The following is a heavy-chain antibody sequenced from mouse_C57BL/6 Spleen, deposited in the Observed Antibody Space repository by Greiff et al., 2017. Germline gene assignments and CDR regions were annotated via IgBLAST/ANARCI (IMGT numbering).Heavy chain of an antibody. CDR2: INPNNGGT. D-gene: IGHD2-4*01. J-gene: IGHJ3*01. CDR1: GYTFTDYY. Sequence: EVQLQQSGPELVKPGASVKISCKASGYTFTDYYMNWVKQSHGKSLEWIGDINPNNGGTSYNQKFKGKATLTVDKSSSTAYMELRSLTSEDSAVYYCARPLYYDYGGFAYWGQGTLVTVSA. V-gene: IGHV1-26*01. CDR3: ARPLYYDYGGFAY.